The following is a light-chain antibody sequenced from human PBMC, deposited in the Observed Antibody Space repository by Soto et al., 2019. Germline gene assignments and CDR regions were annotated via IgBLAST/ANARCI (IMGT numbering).Light chain of an antibody. CDR1: QSVSSRY. CDR3: QQYGSSPPIT. J-gene: IGKJ5*01. Sequence: IVRTQSPCTLSLFPGERATLSWKTSQSVSSRYLAWYQQKPGQAPRLIVHGAASRATGIPDRFIGSGSGADLTLTISRLETEDFAVYYCQQYGSSPPITFGQGTRLEI. V-gene: IGKV3-20*01. CDR2: GAA.